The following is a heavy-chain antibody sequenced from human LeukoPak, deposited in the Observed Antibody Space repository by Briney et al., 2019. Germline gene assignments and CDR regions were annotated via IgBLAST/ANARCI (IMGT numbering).Heavy chain of an antibody. CDR2: INEDGSIT. Sequence: GGSLRLSCAVSGFTFRTYWMHWVRQVPGEGLVWVSRINEDGSITNYADSVKGRFSISRDNAKNTLYLQMNSLRAEDTAVYYCGRDLGGRPGYWGQGTLVTVSS. D-gene: IGHD1-26*01. J-gene: IGHJ4*02. CDR3: GRDLGGRPGY. CDR1: GFTFRTYW. V-gene: IGHV3-74*01.